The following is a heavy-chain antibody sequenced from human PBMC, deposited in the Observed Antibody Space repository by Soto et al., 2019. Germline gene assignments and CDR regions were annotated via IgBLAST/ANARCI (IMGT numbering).Heavy chain of an antibody. Sequence: ASVKVSCKTSGYTFTSYYIHWVRQAPGKGLECVGTINPSGGTKSYATRLQGRVNMTRDTSTTTAYMYLTSLTSEDTAVYYCSRDGVTVIFDXWGQGTLVTVSX. J-gene: IGHJ4*02. CDR3: SRDGVTVIFDX. CDR2: INPSGGTK. V-gene: IGHV1-46*04. CDR1: GYTFTSYY. D-gene: IGHD4-17*01.